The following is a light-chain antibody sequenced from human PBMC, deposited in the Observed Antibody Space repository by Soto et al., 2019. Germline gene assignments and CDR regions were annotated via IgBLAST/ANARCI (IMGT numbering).Light chain of an antibody. CDR1: QNIYSY. CDR3: QHSYSIPFT. CDR2: TAS. Sequence: DIQMTQSPSSLSSSVGDRVTITCRASQNIYSYLNWYQQKPGTAPKLLIYTASNLQLGVPSKFSGSGSGTDFTLTISSLQPEDFATYYCQHSYSIPFTFGQGTKLEI. J-gene: IGKJ2*01. V-gene: IGKV1-39*01.